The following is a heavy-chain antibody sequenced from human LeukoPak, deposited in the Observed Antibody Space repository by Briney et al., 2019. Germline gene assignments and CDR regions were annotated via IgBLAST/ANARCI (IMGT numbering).Heavy chain of an antibody. CDR2: ISYHGSNR. CDR1: AFIFKDYA. D-gene: IGHD1-1*01. CDR3: AKGFSAGTMDY. V-gene: IGHV3-30*18. J-gene: IGHJ4*02. Sequence: GGSLRLSCAASAFIFKDYAMQWVRQPPGKGLEWVAVISYHGSNRYYIDSVKGRFTISRDNSKDTVYLQMNSLRPDDTAVYYCAKGFSAGTMDYLGQGTLVTVSS.